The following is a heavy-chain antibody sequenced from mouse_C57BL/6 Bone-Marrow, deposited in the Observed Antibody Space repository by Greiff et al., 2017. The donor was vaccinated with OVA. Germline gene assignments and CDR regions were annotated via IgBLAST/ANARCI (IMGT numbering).Heavy chain of an antibody. CDR1: GYTFTSYG. D-gene: IGHD2-1*01. J-gene: IGHJ3*01. CDR2: IYPRSGNT. CDR3: ARRGGLYYGNYSFAY. Sequence: QVQLQQSGAELARPGASVKLSCKASGYTFTSYGISWVKQRTGQGLEWIGEIYPRSGNTYYNEKFKGKATLTADKSSSTAYMELRSLTSEDSAVYFCARRGGLYYGNYSFAYWGQGTLVTVSA. V-gene: IGHV1-81*01.